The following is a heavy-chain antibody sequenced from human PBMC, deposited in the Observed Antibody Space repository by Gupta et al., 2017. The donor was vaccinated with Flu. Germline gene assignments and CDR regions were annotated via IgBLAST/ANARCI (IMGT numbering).Heavy chain of an antibody. V-gene: IGHV4-34*02. CDR2: INHSGST. Sequence: QVQLQQWGAGLLKPSETLSLTCAVYGGSLSNYYWSWIRQPPGKGLEWIGEINHSGSTNYNPSLKSRATISVDTSRSQFSLKLSSMTAADTAVYYCATRDNWGQGTLVTVSS. CDR3: ATRDN. J-gene: IGHJ4*02. CDR1: GGSLSNYY.